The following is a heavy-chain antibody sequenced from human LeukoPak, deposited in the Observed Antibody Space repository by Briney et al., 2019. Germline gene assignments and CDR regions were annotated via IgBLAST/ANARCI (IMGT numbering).Heavy chain of an antibody. CDR2: INPNSGGT. J-gene: IGHJ4*02. CDR3: ARDRYYYGSGSYPY. V-gene: IGHV1-2*06. Sequence: ASVKVSCKASGYTFTSYYMHWVRQAPGQGLEWMGRINPNSGGTNYAQKFQGRVTMTRDTSISTAYMELSRLRSDDTAVYYCARDRYYYGSGSYPYWGQGTLVTVSS. CDR1: GYTFTSYY. D-gene: IGHD3-10*01.